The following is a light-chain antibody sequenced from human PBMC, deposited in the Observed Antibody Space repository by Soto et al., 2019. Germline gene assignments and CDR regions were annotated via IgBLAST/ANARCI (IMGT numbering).Light chain of an antibody. CDR3: QQYDKWPTWT. CDR1: QSVYNN. CDR2: GAS. V-gene: IGKV3-15*01. J-gene: IGKJ1*01. Sequence: EIVMTQSPATLSVSPGERATLSCRASQSVYNNLAWYQQKPCQAPRLLIYGASTRAPSIPARFSGSGSGTDFTPTISSLQSEDFAVYYCQQYDKWPTWTFGQGTKLDIK.